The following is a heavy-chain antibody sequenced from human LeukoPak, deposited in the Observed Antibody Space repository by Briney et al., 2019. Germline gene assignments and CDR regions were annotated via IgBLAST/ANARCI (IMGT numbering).Heavy chain of an antibody. CDR1: GGSISSYY. CDR2: IYYSGST. J-gene: IGHJ5*02. V-gene: IGHV4-59*01. D-gene: IGHD3-10*01. Sequence: SETLSLTCTVSGGSISSYYWSWIRQPPGKGLEWIGYIYYSGSTNYNPSLKSRVTISADTSKNQFSLKLSSVTAADTAVYYCARSLWFGEWWFDPWGQGTLVTVSS. CDR3: ARSLWFGEWWFDP.